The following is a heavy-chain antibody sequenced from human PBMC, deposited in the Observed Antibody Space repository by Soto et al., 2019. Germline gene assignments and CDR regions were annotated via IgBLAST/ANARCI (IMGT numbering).Heavy chain of an antibody. D-gene: IGHD3-3*01. V-gene: IGHV1-46*01. Sequence: ASVKVSCKASGYTFTSYYMHWVRQAPGQGLEWMGIINPSGGSTSYAQKFQGRVTMTRDTSTRKVYMGLSSLRSEDTAVYYCAISVITIVGLVKTYYYGMAVWGKGPTVTVS. CDR3: AISVITIVGLVKTYYYGMAV. CDR1: GYTFTSYY. CDR2: INPSGGST. J-gene: IGHJ6*04.